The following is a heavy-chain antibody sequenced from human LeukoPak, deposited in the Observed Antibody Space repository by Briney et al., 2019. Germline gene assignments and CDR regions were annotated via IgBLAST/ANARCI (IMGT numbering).Heavy chain of an antibody. CDR3: ARQAADIVVVPAASYYYYYYMDV. J-gene: IGHJ6*03. CDR2: ISSSSSYI. CDR1: GFTFSSYS. V-gene: IGHV3-21*01. Sequence: PGRSLRLSCAASGFTFSSYSMNWVRQAPGKGLEWVSSISSSSSYIYYADSVKGRFTISRDNAKNSLYLQMNSLRAEDTAVYYCARQAADIVVVPAASYYYYYYMDVWGKGTTVTVSS. D-gene: IGHD2-2*01.